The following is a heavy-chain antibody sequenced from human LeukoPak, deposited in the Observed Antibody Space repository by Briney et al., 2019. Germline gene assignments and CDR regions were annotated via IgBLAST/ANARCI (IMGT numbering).Heavy chain of an antibody. CDR2: ISPNSGGT. Sequence: GASVKVSCKASGYTFTGYYMHWVRQAPGQGLEWMGWISPNSGGTTYAQKFQGRVTMTRDTSISTAYMELSRLRSDDTAVYYCARTDRTITMVRGGDLDYWGQGTLVTVSS. D-gene: IGHD3-10*01. CDR3: ARTDRTITMVRGGDLDY. J-gene: IGHJ4*02. V-gene: IGHV1-2*02. CDR1: GYTFTGYY.